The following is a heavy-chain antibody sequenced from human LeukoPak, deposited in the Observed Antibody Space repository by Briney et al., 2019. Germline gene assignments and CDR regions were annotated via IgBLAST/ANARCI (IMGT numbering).Heavy chain of an antibody. D-gene: IGHD3-22*01. CDR2: IYYSGST. CDR3: ARGRSLYYYDSSGYYTTLDY. V-gene: IGHV4-39*07. J-gene: IGHJ4*02. CDR1: GGSISSSSYY. Sequence: PSETLSLTCTVSGGSISSSSYYWGWIRQPPGKGLEWIGSIYYSGSTYHNPSLKSRVTMSVDTSKNQFSLRLSSVTAADTAVYYCARGRSLYYYDSSGYYTTLDYWGQGTLVTVSS.